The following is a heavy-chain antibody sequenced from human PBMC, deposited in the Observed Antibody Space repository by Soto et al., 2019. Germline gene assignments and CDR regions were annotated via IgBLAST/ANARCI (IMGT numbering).Heavy chain of an antibody. V-gene: IGHV1-69*13. CDR1: GGTFSRYC. D-gene: IGHD3-22*01. CDR3: TRDGTLYDSSAYYYLY. CDR2: IIPMFAKA. J-gene: IGHJ4*02. Sequence: SVKVSCKASGGTFSRYCISWVRQAPGQGLEWMGGIIPMFAKANYAQKFQDRVTITADESTGTAYMELRSLRFEDTAVYYCTRDGTLYDSSAYYYLYWGQGTLVTVSS.